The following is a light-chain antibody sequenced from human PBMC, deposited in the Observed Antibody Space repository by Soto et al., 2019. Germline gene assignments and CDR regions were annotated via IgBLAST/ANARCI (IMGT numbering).Light chain of an antibody. CDR2: YAS. Sequence: EMVMTQSPATLSVSPGERATLSFRASQTLSRNLAWYQQQPGQAPRLLIFYASTRATGIPARFSGSRSGTDFTLTIRSLQSEDFAVFYCQQYDKWPHTFGQGTKLQIK. CDR3: QQYDKWPHT. CDR1: QTLSRN. V-gene: IGKV3-15*01. J-gene: IGKJ2*01.